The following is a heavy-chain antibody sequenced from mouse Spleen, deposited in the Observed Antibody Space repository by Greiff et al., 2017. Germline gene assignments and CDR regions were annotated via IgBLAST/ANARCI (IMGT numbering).Heavy chain of an antibody. CDR1: GFTFSSYT. Sequence: EVHLVESGGGLVKPGGSLKLSCAASGFTFSSYTMSWVRQTPAKRLEWVATISSGGGNTYYPDSVKGRFTISRDNARNTLYLQMSSLRSEDTAMYYCARQDPQAWFAYWGQGTLVTVSA. CDR3: ARQDPQAWFAY. CDR2: ISSGGGNT. V-gene: IGHV5-9*04. J-gene: IGHJ3*01.